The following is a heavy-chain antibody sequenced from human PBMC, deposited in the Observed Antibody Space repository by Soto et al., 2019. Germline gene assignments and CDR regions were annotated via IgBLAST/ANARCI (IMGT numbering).Heavy chain of an antibody. CDR1: GGTLSSYV. CDR3: ARDPRQDCSGETCYYS. Sequence: SVKVSCKASGGTLSSYVISWVRQAPGQGLEWMGGIIPIFGTTTYGEKFQGRVTITADESTSTTYMELSSLKSEDTAVYYCARDPRQDCSGETCYYSWGQGTLVTVPQ. J-gene: IGHJ4*02. V-gene: IGHV1-69*13. CDR2: IIPIFGTT. D-gene: IGHD2-15*01.